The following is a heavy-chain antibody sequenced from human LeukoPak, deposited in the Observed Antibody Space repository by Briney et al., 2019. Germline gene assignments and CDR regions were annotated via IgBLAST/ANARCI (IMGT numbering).Heavy chain of an antibody. CDR1: GFTFTGSA. D-gene: IGHD2-15*01. CDR2: IVVGSGNT. CDR3: AAGMVLLGSRSPYFDY. V-gene: IGHV1-58*01. Sequence: SVKVSCTASGFTFTGSAVQWVRQARGQRLEWIGWIVVGSGNTNYAQKFQERVTITKDMSTSTAYMELSSLRSEDTAVYYCAAGMVLLGSRSPYFDYWGQGTLVTVSS. J-gene: IGHJ4*02.